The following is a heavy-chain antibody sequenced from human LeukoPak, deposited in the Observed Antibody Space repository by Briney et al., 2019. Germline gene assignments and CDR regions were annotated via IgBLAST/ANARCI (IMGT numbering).Heavy chain of an antibody. D-gene: IGHD6-13*01. V-gene: IGHV7-4-1*02. CDR3: ARETAAAEMWDDAFDI. J-gene: IGHJ3*02. CDR2: INTNTGNP. CDR1: GYTFTSYA. Sequence: ASVKVSCKASGYTFTSYAMNWVRQAPGQGLEWMGWINTNTGNPTYAQGFTGRFAFSLDTSVSTAYLQISSLKAEDTAVYYCARETAAAEMWDDAFDIWGQGTMVTVSS.